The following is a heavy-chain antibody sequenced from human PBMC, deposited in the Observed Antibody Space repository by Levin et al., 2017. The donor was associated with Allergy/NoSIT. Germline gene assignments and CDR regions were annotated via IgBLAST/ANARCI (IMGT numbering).Heavy chain of an antibody. CDR2: VYSGGAT. CDR3: ASGVPDDYGDYLRY. D-gene: IGHD4-17*01. J-gene: IGHJ4*02. Sequence: GGSLRLSCAASGFTVSTNYMNWVRQAPGKGLEWVSVVYSGGATYYADSVKGRFTISRDNSKNTLYLQMNSLRAEATAVYYCASGVPDDYGDYLRYWGQGTLVTVSS. CDR1: GFTVSTNY. V-gene: IGHV3-53*01.